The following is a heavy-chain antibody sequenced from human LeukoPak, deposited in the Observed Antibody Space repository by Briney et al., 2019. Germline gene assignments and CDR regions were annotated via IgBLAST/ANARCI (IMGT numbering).Heavy chain of an antibody. J-gene: IGHJ3*02. CDR1: GYTFTSYY. CDR3: TRGGVKWELLKGAAFDI. V-gene: IGHV1-46*01. CDR2: INPSGGST. Sequence: ASVKVSCKASGYTFTSYYMHWVRQAPGQGLEWMGIINPSGGSTSYAQKFQGRVTMTRDTSTSTVYMELSSLRSEDTAVYYRTRGGVKWELLKGAAFDIRGQGTMVTVSS. D-gene: IGHD1-26*01.